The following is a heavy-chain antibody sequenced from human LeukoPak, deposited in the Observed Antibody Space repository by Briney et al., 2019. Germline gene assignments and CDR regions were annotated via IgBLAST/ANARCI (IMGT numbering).Heavy chain of an antibody. CDR3: AKANSGSASRGYFDY. CDR2: INGDGSQK. CDR1: GFTFTTYW. Sequence: GGSLRLSCAASGFTFTTYWMTWVRQAPGKGLEWVANINGDGSQKNYLDSVKGRFTISRDNAKNSVYLQMNSLRAEDTAVYYCAKANSGSASRGYFDYWGQGTLVTVSS. J-gene: IGHJ4*02. D-gene: IGHD6-25*01. V-gene: IGHV3-7*03.